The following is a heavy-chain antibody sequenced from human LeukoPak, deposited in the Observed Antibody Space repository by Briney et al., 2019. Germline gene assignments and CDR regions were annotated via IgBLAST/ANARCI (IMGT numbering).Heavy chain of an antibody. D-gene: IGHD6-19*01. J-gene: IGHJ4*02. Sequence: GRSLRLSCAASGFNFRSYEMNWVRHAPEKGLGWVSYISTTDETRTYADSVTDRFTISRDNAKNSLHLEMNSLRAEDTAVNYCAREIVSAVAGNLDYWGQGTLVTVYS. CDR1: GFNFRSYE. V-gene: IGHV3-48*03. CDR2: ISTTDETR. CDR3: AREIVSAVAGNLDY.